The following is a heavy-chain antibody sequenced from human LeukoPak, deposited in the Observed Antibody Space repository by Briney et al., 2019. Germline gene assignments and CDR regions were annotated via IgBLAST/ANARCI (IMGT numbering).Heavy chain of an antibody. V-gene: IGHV3-30-3*01. CDR3: ARVGSGYIDY. J-gene: IGHJ4*02. CDR2: ISYDGSNK. D-gene: IGHD3-22*01. Sequence: GRSLRLSCAASGFTFSSYAMHWVRQAPGKGLEWVAVISYDGSNKYYADSVKGRFTISRDNSKNTLYLQMNSLRAEDTAVYYCARVGSGYIDYWGQGTLVTVSS. CDR1: GFTFSSYA.